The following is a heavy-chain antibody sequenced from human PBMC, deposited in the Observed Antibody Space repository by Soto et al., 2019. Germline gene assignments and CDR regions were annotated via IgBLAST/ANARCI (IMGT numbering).Heavy chain of an antibody. CDR3: ARDQSPSSGWPGMDV. CDR1: GYTFTDYY. J-gene: IGHJ6*02. V-gene: IGHV1-2*02. D-gene: IGHD6-19*01. CDR2: INPNSGGT. Sequence: ASVKVSCKASGYTFTDYYMHWVRQAPGQGLEWMGWINPNSGGTNYAQRFQGRVTMTRDTSISTAYMELNRLRSDDTAVYYCARDQSPSSGWPGMDVWGQGTTVTVSS.